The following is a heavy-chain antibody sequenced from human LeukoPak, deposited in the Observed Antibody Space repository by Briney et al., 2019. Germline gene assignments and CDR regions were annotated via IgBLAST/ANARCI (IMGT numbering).Heavy chain of an antibody. CDR2: ISSDGTNK. V-gene: IGHV3-30-3*01. CDR1: GFTFRSYA. CDR3: SRDLTTLEHLGYYYGMDV. J-gene: IGHJ6*02. D-gene: IGHD2-15*01. Sequence: GGSLRLSCAASGFTFRSYALHWVRQAPGKGLEWLIVISSDGTNKYYADSVKGRFTVSRDNSKNTLYLQMNSLRDKDTAVYYCSRDLTTLEHLGYYYGMDVWGQGTTVTVSS.